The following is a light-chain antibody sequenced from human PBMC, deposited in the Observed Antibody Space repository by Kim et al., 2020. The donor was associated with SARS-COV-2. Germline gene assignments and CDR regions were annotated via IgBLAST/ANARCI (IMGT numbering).Light chain of an antibody. CDR3: NSRDSSGNPLV. Sequence: ALEQTVRITCQGDSLRSYYASWYQQKPGQAPVLVIYGKNNRPSGIPDRFSGSSSVNTASLTITGAQAEDEADYYCNSRDSSGNPLVFGGGTQLTVL. CDR1: SLRSYY. CDR2: GKN. J-gene: IGLJ2*01. V-gene: IGLV3-19*01.